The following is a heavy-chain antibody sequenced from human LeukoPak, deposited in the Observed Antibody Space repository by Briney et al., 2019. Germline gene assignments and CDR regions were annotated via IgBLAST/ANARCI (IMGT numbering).Heavy chain of an antibody. J-gene: IGHJ6*02. Sequence: PSETLSLTCTVSGGSISSGGYYWSWIRQPPGKALECLGYIYYGDKTYYNPSLRSRLTMSVDTSKNQFSLELKSVTAADTAVYFCAKSTAPSHYGLDVWGQGTTVTVSS. CDR1: GGSISSGGYY. CDR3: AKSTAPSHYGLDV. V-gene: IGHV4-30-2*01. CDR2: IYYGDKT. D-gene: IGHD5/OR15-5a*01.